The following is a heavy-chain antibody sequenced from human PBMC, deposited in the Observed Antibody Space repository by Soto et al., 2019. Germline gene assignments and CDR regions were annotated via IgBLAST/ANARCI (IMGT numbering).Heavy chain of an antibody. J-gene: IGHJ4*02. CDR3: AHRLSRAGLDY. CDR1: GFSLSTSGVG. D-gene: IGHD3-10*01. V-gene: IGHV2-5*02. CDR2: IYWDNDK. Sequence: QITSKESGPTLVKPTQTLTLTCTFSGFSLSTSGVGVGWIRQPPGKALEWLALIYWDNDKRYSPSLKIRLTITKDTSKNQVVLTMTSMDPVDTATYYCAHRLSRAGLDYWGQGTLVTVSS.